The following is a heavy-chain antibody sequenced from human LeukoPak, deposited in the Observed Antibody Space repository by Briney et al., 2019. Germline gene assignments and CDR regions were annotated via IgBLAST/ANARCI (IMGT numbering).Heavy chain of an antibody. CDR3: AAVSLPGIAAAGTWFDY. CDR1: GLTFTSSA. CDR2: IVVGCGNT. J-gene: IGHJ5*01. D-gene: IGHD6-13*01. V-gene: IGHV1-58*02. Sequence: ASVKVSCQASGLTFTSSAMQWVRQARGQRLEWRGWIVVGCGNTNYAQKYQERVTITRDMSTSTAYMELSSLRSEDTAVYYCAAVSLPGIAAAGTWFDYWGQGTLVTVSS.